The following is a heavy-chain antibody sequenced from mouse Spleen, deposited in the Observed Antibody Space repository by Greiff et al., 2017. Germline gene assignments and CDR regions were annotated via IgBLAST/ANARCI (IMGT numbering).Heavy chain of an antibody. CDR2: INPNNGGT. CDR1: GYTFTDYY. CDR3: AGYYYGSSYGAY. J-gene: IGHJ3*01. Sequence: VQLQQSGPELVKPGASVKISCKASGYTFTDYYMNWVKQSHGKSLEWIGDINPNNGGTSYNQKFKGKATLTVDKSSSTAYMELRSLTSEDSAVYYCAGYYYGSSYGAYWGQGTLVTVSA. D-gene: IGHD1-1*01. V-gene: IGHV1-26*01.